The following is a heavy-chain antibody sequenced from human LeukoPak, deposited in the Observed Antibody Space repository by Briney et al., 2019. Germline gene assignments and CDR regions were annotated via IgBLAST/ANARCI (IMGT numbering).Heavy chain of an antibody. J-gene: IGHJ3*02. Sequence: SETLSLTCDVSGYSITSGYYWSWIRQPPGKGLEWIGYIYYSGSTNYNPSLKSRVTISVDTSKNQFSLKLSSVTAADTAVYYCARDPSVGAFDIWGQGTMVTVSS. CDR1: GYSITSGYY. CDR3: ARDPSVGAFDI. CDR2: IYYSGST. D-gene: IGHD3-3*01. V-gene: IGHV4-59*01.